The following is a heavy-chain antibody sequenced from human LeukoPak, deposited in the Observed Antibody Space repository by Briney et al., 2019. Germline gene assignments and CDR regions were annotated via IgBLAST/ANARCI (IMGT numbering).Heavy chain of an antibody. Sequence: GGSLRLSCAASGFTFSTFAMNWVRQAPGKGLEWVSGIYSGGSTDNADSVKGRFTISRDNSKNTLYLQMNSLRAEDTAVYYCARRGELYYFDYWGPGTLVTVSS. CDR2: IYSGGST. D-gene: IGHD1-26*01. CDR3: ARRGELYYFDY. V-gene: IGHV3-66*04. CDR1: GFTFSTFA. J-gene: IGHJ4*02.